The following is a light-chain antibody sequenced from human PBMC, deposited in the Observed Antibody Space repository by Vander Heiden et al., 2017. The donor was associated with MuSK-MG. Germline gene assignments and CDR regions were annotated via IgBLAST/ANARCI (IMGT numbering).Light chain of an antibody. Sequence: DIQMTQSPSTLSASVGDRVTITCRASQSISSWLAWYQQKPGKAPKLLIYKASSFESGVPSRFRRRGSGTEFTLTMRSLQPDDFATYYFQQDYGYSSTFRQGAKVG. J-gene: IGKJ1*01. CDR2: KAS. CDR1: QSISSW. CDR3: QQDYGYSST. V-gene: IGKV1-5*03.